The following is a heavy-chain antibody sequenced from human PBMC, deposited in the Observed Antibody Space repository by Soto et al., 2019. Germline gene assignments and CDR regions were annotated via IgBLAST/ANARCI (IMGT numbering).Heavy chain of an antibody. Sequence: SETLSLTYTVSGDSISSYYWSWIRQPPGKGLEWIGYIYYSGSTNYDPSHKSRVTISVDTSKNQFSLKLSSVTAADTAVYYCARVVISPHCYGVCYQINWFDPWGQGTLVTVSS. CDR3: ARVVISPHCYGVCYQINWFDP. D-gene: IGHD2-8*01. CDR1: GDSISSYY. J-gene: IGHJ5*02. V-gene: IGHV4-59*08. CDR2: IYYSGST.